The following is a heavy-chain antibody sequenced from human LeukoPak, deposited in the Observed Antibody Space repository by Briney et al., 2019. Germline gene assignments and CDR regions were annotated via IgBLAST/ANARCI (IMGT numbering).Heavy chain of an antibody. CDR3: ATARIRVSQVTIGYFDY. J-gene: IGHJ4*02. D-gene: IGHD5-24*01. Sequence: ASVKVSCTVSGYTLTELSMHWVRQAPGKGLEWMGGFDPEDGETIYAQKFQGRVTMTEDTSTDTAYMELSSLRSEDTAVYYCATARIRVSQVTIGYFDYWGQGTLVTVSS. V-gene: IGHV1-24*01. CDR2: FDPEDGET. CDR1: GYTLTELS.